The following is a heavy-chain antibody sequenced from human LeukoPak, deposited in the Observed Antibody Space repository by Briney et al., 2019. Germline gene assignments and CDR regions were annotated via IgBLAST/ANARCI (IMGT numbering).Heavy chain of an antibody. V-gene: IGHV4-38-2*02. D-gene: IGHD1-26*01. Sequence: SETLSLTCTVSGYSISSGYYWGWIRQPPGKGLEWIGSIYHSGSTYYNPSLKSRVTISVDTSKNQFSLKLSSVTAADTAVYYCATVGAGQYYFDYWGQGTLVTVSS. CDR3: ATVGAGQYYFDY. J-gene: IGHJ4*02. CDR1: GYSISSGYY. CDR2: IYHSGST.